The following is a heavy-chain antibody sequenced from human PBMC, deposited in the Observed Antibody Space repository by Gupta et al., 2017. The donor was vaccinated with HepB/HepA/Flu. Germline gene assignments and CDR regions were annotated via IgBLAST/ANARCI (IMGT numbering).Heavy chain of an antibody. CDR3: ATTPPYDSTSFDY. Sequence: EVQLVESGGGLVQPGGSLRLSCAVSGFTISNNYMSWVRQAPGKGLEWVSVIYSGGDTYYADSVRGRFTISRDISKNTLFLQINSRRAEDTAVYYCATTPPYDSTSFDYWGQGTLVTVSS. V-gene: IGHV3-66*01. J-gene: IGHJ4*02. D-gene: IGHD3-22*01. CDR1: GFTISNNY. CDR2: IYSGGDT.